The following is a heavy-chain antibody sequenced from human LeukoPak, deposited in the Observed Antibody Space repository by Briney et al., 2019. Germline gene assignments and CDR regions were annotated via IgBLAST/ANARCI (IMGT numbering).Heavy chain of an antibody. V-gene: IGHV3-23*01. D-gene: IGHD3-9*01. CDR2: ISGSGGST. Sequence: GGSLRLSCVGSGFTFSSYAMSWVRQAPGKGLEWVSAISGSGGSTYYADSVKGRFTISRDNSKNTLYLQMNSLRAEDTAVYYCAKTDQYDILTGYYYFDYWGQGTLVTVSS. CDR1: GFTFSSYA. CDR3: AKTDQYDILTGYYYFDY. J-gene: IGHJ4*02.